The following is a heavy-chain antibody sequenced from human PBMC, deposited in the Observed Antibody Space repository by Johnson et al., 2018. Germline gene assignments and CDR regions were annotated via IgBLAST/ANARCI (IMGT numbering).Heavy chain of an antibody. Sequence: VQLVQSGGGLVQPGGSLKLSCAASGFAFSGSTMHWVRQASGKGLEWIGRVKTKADSHATAYAASVKGRLTISRDDSANMAHLEMDSLKTEDTAVYFCTRTCGGTDWYPDFDSWGQGTLVTVSS. J-gene: IGHJ4*02. CDR1: GFAFSGST. V-gene: IGHV3-73*01. CDR3: TRTCGGTDWYPDFDS. D-gene: IGHD6-19*01. CDR2: VKTKADSHAT.